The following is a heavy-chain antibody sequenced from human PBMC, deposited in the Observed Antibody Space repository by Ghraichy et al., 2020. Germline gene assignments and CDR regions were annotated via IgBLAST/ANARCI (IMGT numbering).Heavy chain of an antibody. CDR2: INQDGNSK. J-gene: IGHJ4*02. CDR3: ARSRWPEDY. Sequence: GGSLRLSCTASGFTLNNYWMSWVRQAPGKGLEWVANINQDGNSKNYVDSVKGRFPISKDNAKNSVYLQMNSLTADDTAVYYCARSRWPEDYWGQGTLVTVSS. V-gene: IGHV3-7*03. D-gene: IGHD6-19*01. CDR1: GFTLNNYW.